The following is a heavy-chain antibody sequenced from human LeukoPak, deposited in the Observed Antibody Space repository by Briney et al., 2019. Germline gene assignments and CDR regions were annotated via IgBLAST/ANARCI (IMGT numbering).Heavy chain of an antibody. Sequence: GGSLRLSCAASGFNFRSYAMSWVRQAPGKGLEWVSTVTGGAVATYYADSVRGRHTISRDNSKNTLYLQMNSLRAEDTAVYFCARDGGYPTTDEGFDPWGLGTLVTVSS. D-gene: IGHD5-12*01. V-gene: IGHV3-23*01. J-gene: IGHJ5*02. CDR3: ARDGGYPTTDEGFDP. CDR1: GFNFRSYA. CDR2: VTGGAVAT.